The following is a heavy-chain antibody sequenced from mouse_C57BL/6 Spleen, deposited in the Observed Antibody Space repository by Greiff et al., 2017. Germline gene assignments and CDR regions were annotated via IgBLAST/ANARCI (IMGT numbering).Heavy chain of an antibody. CDR3: ARHRASSWYIDV. Sequence: EVKLMESGGGLVKPGGSLKLSCAASGFTFSSYTMSWVRQTPEKRLEWVATISGGGGNTYYPDSVKGRFTISRDNAKNTLYLQMSSLRSEDTALYYCARHRASSWYIDVWGTGTTVTVSS. J-gene: IGHJ1*03. CDR1: GFTFSSYT. D-gene: IGHD6-2*01. CDR2: ISGGGGNT. V-gene: IGHV5-9*01.